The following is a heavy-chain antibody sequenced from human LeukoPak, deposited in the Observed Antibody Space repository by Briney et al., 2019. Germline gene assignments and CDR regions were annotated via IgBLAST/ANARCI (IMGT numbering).Heavy chain of an antibody. D-gene: IGHD3-9*01. CDR1: GFTFDDYA. CDR3: ATQRRVDILTGYYPLGY. Sequence: PGRSLRLSCAASGFTFDDYAMHWVRQAPGKGLEWVSGISWNSGSIGYADSVKGRFTISRDNAKNSLYLQMNSLRAEDTALYYCATQRRVDILTGYYPLGYWGQGTLVTVSS. CDR2: ISWNSGSI. J-gene: IGHJ4*02. V-gene: IGHV3-9*01.